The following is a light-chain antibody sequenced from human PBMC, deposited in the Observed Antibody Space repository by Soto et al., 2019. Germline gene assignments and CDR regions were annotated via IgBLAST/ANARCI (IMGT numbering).Light chain of an antibody. J-gene: IGKJ1*01. CDR3: QHYNGYWT. CDR1: QSISDL. CDR2: KAS. V-gene: IGKV1-5*03. Sequence: DIQMTQSPSTLSASVGDRATITCRASQSISDLLAWYQHKPGTAPKLLINKASVLRSGVPSRFSGSGSGTEYTLTISRLQPDDVSNYYHQHYNGYWTFGQGTKVEIK.